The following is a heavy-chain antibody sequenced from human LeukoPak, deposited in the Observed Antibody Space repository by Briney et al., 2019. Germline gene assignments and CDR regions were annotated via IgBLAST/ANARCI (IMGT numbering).Heavy chain of an antibody. Sequence: SETLSLTCTVSGGSIRSSTYYWAWFRQPPGKGLEWIGTIYYTGSTYYKPSLKSRISMSVDTSKNEFSLKLSSVTAADTAVYYCARNYDDTDGYTDWGQGTLVTVSS. CDR1: GGSIRSSTYY. CDR2: IYYTGST. J-gene: IGHJ4*02. V-gene: IGHV4-39*01. D-gene: IGHD3-22*01. CDR3: ARNYDDTDGYTD.